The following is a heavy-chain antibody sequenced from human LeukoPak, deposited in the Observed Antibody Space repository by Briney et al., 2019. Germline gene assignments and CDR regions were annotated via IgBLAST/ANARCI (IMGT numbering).Heavy chain of an antibody. V-gene: IGHV3-30*02. CDR1: GFTFSSYG. J-gene: IGHJ4*02. CDR2: IRYDGSNK. D-gene: IGHD3-22*01. Sequence: GGSLRLSCAASGFTFSSYGMHWVRQAPGKGLEWVAFIRYDGSNKYYADSVKGRFTICRDNSKNTLYLQMNSLRAEDTAVYYCAKDLGYYYDSSGYKCPDYWGQGTLVTVSS. CDR3: AKDLGYYYDSSGYKCPDY.